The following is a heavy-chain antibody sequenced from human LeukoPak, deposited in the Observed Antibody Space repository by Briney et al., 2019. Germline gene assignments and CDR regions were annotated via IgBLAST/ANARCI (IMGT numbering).Heavy chain of an antibody. CDR1: GFTFNRNA. CDR3: VRRGDASSGWGDHDF. CDR2: IGGSGDKT. J-gene: IGHJ4*02. V-gene: IGHV3-23*01. Sequence: GGSLRLSCAASGFTFNRNAISWVRQALGKGLEWVSTIGGSGDKTFYADSVKGRFTISRDNSKNMVHLQMNSLTGEDTALYYCVRRGDASSGWGDHDFWGQGALVTASS. D-gene: IGHD6-19*01.